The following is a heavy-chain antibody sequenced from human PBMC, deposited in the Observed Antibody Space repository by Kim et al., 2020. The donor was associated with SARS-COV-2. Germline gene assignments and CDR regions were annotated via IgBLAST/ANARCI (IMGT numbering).Heavy chain of an antibody. CDR3: ARDMDPTVFDY. D-gene: IGHD4-4*01. Sequence: GGSLRLSCEASGFSFSDYWIHWVRQAPGKGLEWVSCISPDGSVTTYADSVKGRFTISRDNTRKTFYLQMNSLRAEDTAVYYCARDMDPTVFDYWGQGTLV. CDR1: GFSFSDYW. CDR2: ISPDGSVT. J-gene: IGHJ4*02. V-gene: IGHV3-74*01.